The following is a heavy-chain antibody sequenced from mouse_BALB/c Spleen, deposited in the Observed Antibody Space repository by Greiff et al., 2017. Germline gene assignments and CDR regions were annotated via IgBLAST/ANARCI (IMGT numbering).Heavy chain of an antibody. D-gene: IGHD2-10*01. J-gene: IGHJ4*01. Sequence: DVQLVESGGGLVKPGGSLKLSCAASGFTFSSYAMSWVRQTPEKRLEWVASISSGGSTYYPDSVKGRFTISRDNARNILYLQMSSLRSEDTAMYYCARVGSFYGNYELYYAMDYWGQGTSVTVSS. CDR1: GFTFSSYA. CDR2: ISSGGST. CDR3: ARVGSFYGNYELYYAMDY. V-gene: IGHV5-6-5*01.